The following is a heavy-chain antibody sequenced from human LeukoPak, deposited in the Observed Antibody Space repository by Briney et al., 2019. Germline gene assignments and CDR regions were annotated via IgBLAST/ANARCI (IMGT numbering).Heavy chain of an antibody. CDR2: ISGSSGRDK. CDR3: ARDGGPASIPVHYAFDI. V-gene: IGHV3-48*04. J-gene: IGHJ3*02. CDR1: GFTFSSYS. D-gene: IGHD2-2*02. Sequence: GGSLRLSCAASGFTFSSYSMNWVRQAPGKGLEWISYISGSSGRDKYYADSVRGRFIISRDNAKNSVYLQMDSLKVEDTAVYYCARDGGPASIPVHYAFDIWGQGTMVTV.